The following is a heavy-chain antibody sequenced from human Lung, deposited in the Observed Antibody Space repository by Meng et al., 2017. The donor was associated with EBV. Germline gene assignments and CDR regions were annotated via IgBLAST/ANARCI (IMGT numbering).Heavy chain of an antibody. CDR2: IYYSGST. CDR1: GGSISSGDYY. Sequence: LRAAGPVIVKPSKTLSLTCTVSGGSISSGDYYWSWIRQPPGKGLEWIGYIYYSGSTYYNPSLKSRVTISVDTSKNQFSLKLSSVTAADTAVYYCARPSIAVAGWDYWGRGTLVTVSS. D-gene: IGHD6-19*01. CDR3: ARPSIAVAGWDY. J-gene: IGHJ2*01. V-gene: IGHV4-30-4*01.